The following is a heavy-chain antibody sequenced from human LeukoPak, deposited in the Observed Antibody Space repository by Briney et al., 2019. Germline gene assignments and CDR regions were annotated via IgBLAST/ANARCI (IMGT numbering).Heavy chain of an antibody. CDR3: TTNYYDSSGYYPYYYYYYMDV. J-gene: IGHJ6*03. CDR1: GFTFSNAG. Sequence: KTGGSLRLSCAASGFTFSNAGMSWARQAPGKGLEWVGRIKSKTDGGTSDYAAPVKCRFTISRDDSKNTLYLQLNSLKTEDTAVYYCTTNYYDSSGYYPYYYYYYMDVWGKGTTVTVSS. CDR2: IKSKTDGGTS. D-gene: IGHD3-22*01. V-gene: IGHV3-15*01.